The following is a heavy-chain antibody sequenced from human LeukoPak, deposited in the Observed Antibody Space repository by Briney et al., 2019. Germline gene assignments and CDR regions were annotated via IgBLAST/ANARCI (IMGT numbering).Heavy chain of an antibody. CDR3: ARGPVYYYYMDV. CDR1: GFTFSIYW. J-gene: IGHJ6*03. Sequence: GGSLRLSCEASGFTFSIYWMHWVRQVPGQGLVWVSQINSDETSSTYADSVKGRFTISRDNAKNTLYLQMNSLRAEDTAVYYCARGPVYYYYMDVWGEGTTVTVSS. V-gene: IGHV3-74*01. CDR2: INSDETSS.